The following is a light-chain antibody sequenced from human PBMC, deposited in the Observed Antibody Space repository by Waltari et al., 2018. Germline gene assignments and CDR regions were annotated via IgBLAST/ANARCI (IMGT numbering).Light chain of an antibody. V-gene: IGLV3-1*01. CDR2: QDT. J-gene: IGLJ2*01. Sequence: SYELTQPPSVSVSPGQTASITCSGDKLGAKYACWYQQKPGQSPILVIYQDTKRPSGIPERFSCSNSGNTATLTISGTQAMDEADYYCQAWDSSSVVFGGGTKLTVV. CDR1: KLGAKY. CDR3: QAWDSSSVV.